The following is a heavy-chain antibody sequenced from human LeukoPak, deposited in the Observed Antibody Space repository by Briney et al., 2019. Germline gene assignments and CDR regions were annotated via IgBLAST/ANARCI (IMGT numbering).Heavy chain of an antibody. CDR2: IYYSGST. CDR1: GGSISSYY. CDR3: ARHDILTGSDAFDI. D-gene: IGHD3-9*01. Sequence: SETLSLTCTVSGGSISSYYWSWIRQPPGKGLEWIGYIYYSGSTNYNPSLKSRVTISVDTSKNQFSLKLSSVTAADTAVYYCARHDILTGSDAFDIWGQGTMVTVSS. V-gene: IGHV4-59*08. J-gene: IGHJ3*02.